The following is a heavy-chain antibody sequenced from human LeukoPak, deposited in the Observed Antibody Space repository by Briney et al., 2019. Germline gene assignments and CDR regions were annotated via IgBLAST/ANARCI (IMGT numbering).Heavy chain of an antibody. J-gene: IGHJ4*02. CDR3: ARGSSSLDYFDY. CDR2: VYHSGTI. CDR1: GGTISSTYF. Sequence: SETLSLTCTVSGGTISSTYFWAWIRQPPGKGLEWIGSVYHSGTIDYNWSLHSRVTISVDTSKNQFSVKLSSVTAADTAVYYCARGSSSLDYFDYWGQGTLVTVSS. V-gene: IGHV4-39*01. D-gene: IGHD6-6*01.